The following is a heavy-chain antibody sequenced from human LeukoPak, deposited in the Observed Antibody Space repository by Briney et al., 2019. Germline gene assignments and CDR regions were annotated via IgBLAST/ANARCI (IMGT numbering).Heavy chain of an antibody. CDR1: GYSFTTYH. CDR3: ARGEDAGDY. V-gene: IGHV1-46*04. J-gene: IGHJ4*02. CDR2: INHNGESA. Sequence: ASVKVSCKASGYSFTTYHMHWVRQAPGQGLEWVGIINHNGESASYAPKLRGRVTMTRDASTNTVSMEPSSLKFEDTAVYYCARGEDAGDYWGQGTLVTVSS. D-gene: IGHD2-15*01.